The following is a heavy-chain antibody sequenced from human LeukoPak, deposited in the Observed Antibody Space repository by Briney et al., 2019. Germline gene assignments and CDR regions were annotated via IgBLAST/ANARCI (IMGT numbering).Heavy chain of an antibody. D-gene: IGHD2-2*01. V-gene: IGHV1-24*01. J-gene: IGHJ6*02. CDR2: FDPEDGET. CDR1: GYTLTELS. CDR3: ARSFGRPDYYYYGMDV. Sequence: ASVKVSCKVSGYTLTELSMHWVRQAPGKGLEWMGGFDPEDGETIYAQKFQGRVTMTEDTSTDTAYMELSSLRSEDTAVYYCARSFGRPDYYYYGMDVWGQGTTVTVSS.